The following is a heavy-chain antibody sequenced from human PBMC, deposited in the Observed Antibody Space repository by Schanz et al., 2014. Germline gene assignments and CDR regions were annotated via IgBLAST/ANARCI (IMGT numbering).Heavy chain of an antibody. CDR2: MNPDSGNT. Sequence: VQLEQSGAEVKKPGSSVKVSCKASGGTFSSFGINWVRQAPGQGLEWMGWMNPDSGNTGYAQKFQGRVTMTRNTSMSTAYIELHILTSEDTAVYYCAKSKSQLPLFDYWGQGTLVAVSS. V-gene: IGHV1-8*01. J-gene: IGHJ4*02. D-gene: IGHD2-21*01. CDR3: AKSKSQLPLFDY. CDR1: GGTFSSFG.